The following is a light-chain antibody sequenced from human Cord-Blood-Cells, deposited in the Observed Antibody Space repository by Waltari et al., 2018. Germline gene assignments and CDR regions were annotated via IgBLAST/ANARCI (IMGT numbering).Light chain of an antibody. J-gene: IGKJ2*01. V-gene: IGKV1-33*01. CDR3: QQYDNLPPLMYT. Sequence: DIQMTQSPSSPSASVGDRVTITCQASQDISNYLNWYQQKPGKAPKLLIYDASNLETGVPSRFSGSGSGTDFTFTISSLQPEDIATYYCQQYDNLPPLMYTFGQGTKLEIK. CDR1: QDISNY. CDR2: DAS.